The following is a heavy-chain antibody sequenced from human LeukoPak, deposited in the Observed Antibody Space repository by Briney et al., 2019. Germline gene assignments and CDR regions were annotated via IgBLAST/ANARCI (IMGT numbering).Heavy chain of an antibody. CDR2: ISAYNGNT. D-gene: IGHD3-3*01. J-gene: IGHJ5*02. Sequence: ASVKVSCKASGYTFTSYGISWVRQAPGQGLEWMGWISAYNGNTNYAQKLQGRVTMTTDTSTSTAYMELRSLRSDDTAVYYCARESYYDFWSGYYFDPWGQGTLVTVSP. CDR1: GYTFTSYG. V-gene: IGHV1-18*01. CDR3: ARESYYDFWSGYYFDP.